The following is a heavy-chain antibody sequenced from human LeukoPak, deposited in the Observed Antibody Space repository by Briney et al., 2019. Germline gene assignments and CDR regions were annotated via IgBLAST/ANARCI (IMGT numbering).Heavy chain of an antibody. D-gene: IGHD2-21*01. CDR3: VRGGIPDY. J-gene: IGHJ4*02. CDR2: FYTSATP. V-gene: IGHV4-61*02. CDR1: GGSISRGSYF. Sequence: PSETLSLTCTVSGGSISRGSYFWSWIRQPAGKGLEWIGRFYTSATPNYNPSLKSRVTISVDTSRNQFSLKLSSVTAADTAVYYCVRGGIPDYWGQGILVTVSS.